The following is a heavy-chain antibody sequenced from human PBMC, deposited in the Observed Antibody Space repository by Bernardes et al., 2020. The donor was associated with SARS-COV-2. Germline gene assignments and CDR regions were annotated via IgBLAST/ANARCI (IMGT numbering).Heavy chain of an antibody. Sequence: GGSLRLSCTASGFSFRDYYMEWVRQAPGKGLEWVGRTRDKARSYKTEFAASVKGRFNMSRDDSKNSLYLQMNSLNTEDTAVYYCTRTSYYDGRIHPQPSEYWGQGTLVTVSS. D-gene: IGHD3-22*01. CDR3: TRTSYYDGRIHPQPSEY. J-gene: IGHJ4*02. CDR1: GFSFRDYY. V-gene: IGHV3-72*01. CDR2: TRDKARSYKT.